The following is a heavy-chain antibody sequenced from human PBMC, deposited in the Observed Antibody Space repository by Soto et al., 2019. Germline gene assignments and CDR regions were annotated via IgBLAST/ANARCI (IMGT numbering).Heavy chain of an antibody. D-gene: IGHD6-6*01. CDR3: ARVGSSIAVRAFDY. Sequence: SETLSLTYTVCGGAISSGDYYWSWIRQPPGKGLEWIGYIYYSGSTYYNPSLKSRVTISLDTSKNQFSLKLSSVTAADTAVYYCARVGSSIAVRAFDYWGQGTLVTVSS. CDR1: GGAISSGDYY. CDR2: IYYSGST. J-gene: IGHJ4*02. V-gene: IGHV4-30-4*01.